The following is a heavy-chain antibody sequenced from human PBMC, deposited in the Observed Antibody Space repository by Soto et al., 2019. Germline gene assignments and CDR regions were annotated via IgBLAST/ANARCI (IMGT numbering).Heavy chain of an antibody. CDR3: ARAGNLGRWLQPLDF. V-gene: IGHV4-59*01. J-gene: IGHJ4*02. CDR1: GYSISAYS. Sequence: QVQLQVSGPGLVKPSETLSLTCTVSGYSISAYSWSWVRQPPGKGLEWIGNIHYNGNTKYNPSLKSRVTMSVDTSKNQFSLRLISVTAADTAIYFCARAGNLGRWLQPLDFWGQGTLVTVSS. D-gene: IGHD5-12*01. CDR2: IHYNGNT.